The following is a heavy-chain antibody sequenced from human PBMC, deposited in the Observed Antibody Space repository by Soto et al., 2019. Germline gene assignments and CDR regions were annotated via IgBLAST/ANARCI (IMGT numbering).Heavy chain of an antibody. CDR1: GYTFTSYY. V-gene: IGHV1-46*01. D-gene: IGHD2-15*01. CDR3: ARGMYCSGGSCHRHQSFDY. J-gene: IGHJ4*02. CDR2: INPSGGST. Sequence: GASVKVSCKASGYTFTSYYMHWVRQAPGQGLEWMGIINPSGGSTSYAQKFQGRVTMTRDTSTSTVYMELSSRRSEDTAVYSSARGMYCSGGSCHRHQSFDYWGQGTLVTVSS.